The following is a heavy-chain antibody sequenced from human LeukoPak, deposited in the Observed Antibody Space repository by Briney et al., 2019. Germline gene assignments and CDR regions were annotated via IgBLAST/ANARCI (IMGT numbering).Heavy chain of an antibody. V-gene: IGHV4-30-4*08. CDR2: IYYSGST. CDR1: GGSISSGDYY. D-gene: IGHD3-22*01. J-gene: IGHJ4*02. CDR3: ARVPTYYYDSSGYYLDY. Sequence: SETLSLTCTVSGGSISSGDYYWSWIRQPPGKGLEWIGYIYYSGSTYYNPSLKSRVTISVDTSKNQFSLKLSSVTAADTAVYYCARVPTYYYDSSGYYLDYWGQGTLVTVFS.